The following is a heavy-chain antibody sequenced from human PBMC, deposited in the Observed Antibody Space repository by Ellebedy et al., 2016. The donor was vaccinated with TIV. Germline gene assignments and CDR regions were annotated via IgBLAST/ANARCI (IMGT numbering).Heavy chain of an antibody. CDR2: ISGSGHVI. CDR3: ARAQQMVNHDPFDI. V-gene: IGHV3-48*02. Sequence: GESLKISCAASGFTFSSYNMNWVRHTPGKGLEWLSYISGSGHVIYYADSVKGRFTISRDNAKNSLFLQMNSLRDEDTAVYYCARAQQMVNHDPFDIWGQGTMVTVSS. J-gene: IGHJ3*02. CDR1: GFTFSSYN. D-gene: IGHD6-13*01.